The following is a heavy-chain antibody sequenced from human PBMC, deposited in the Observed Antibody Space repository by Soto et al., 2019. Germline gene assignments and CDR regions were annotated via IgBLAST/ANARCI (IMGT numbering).Heavy chain of an antibody. J-gene: IGHJ5*02. Sequence: QVQLLQSGAEVKKPGASVKVSCKASGYTFSTYVFSCVRQAPGHGLEWMGWIGAYNDDTNYAQNFQGRVTMTTDTSTTTSYMELRNLRSDDTSVYFCARDWRGAEGFDPWGQGTLVTVSS. CDR2: IGAYNDDT. V-gene: IGHV1-18*01. CDR3: ARDWRGAEGFDP. CDR1: GYTFSTYV. D-gene: IGHD3-3*01.